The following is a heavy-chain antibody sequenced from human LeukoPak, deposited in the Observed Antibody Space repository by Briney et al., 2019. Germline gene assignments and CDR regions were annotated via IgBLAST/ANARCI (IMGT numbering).Heavy chain of an antibody. CDR1: GGSISSSSYY. V-gene: IGHV4-39*07. CDR2: IYYSGST. D-gene: IGHD6-19*01. Sequence: PSETLSLTCTVSGGSISSSSYYWGWIRQPPGKGLEWIGSIYYSGSTYYNPSLKSRVTISVDTSKNQFSLKLSSVTAADTAVYYCARRMEQWPLRYFDYWGQGTLVTVSS. CDR3: ARRMEQWPLRYFDY. J-gene: IGHJ4*02.